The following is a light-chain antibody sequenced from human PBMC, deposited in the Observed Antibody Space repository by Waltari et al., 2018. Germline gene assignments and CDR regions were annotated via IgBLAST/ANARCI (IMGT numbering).Light chain of an antibody. V-gene: IGLV3-21*04. CDR3: LVWHSTTDHHGV. J-gene: IGLJ2*01. Sequence: SYVVTQSPSVSVAPGETARIPCGGDQIGSKSVHWSQQRPGQAPVLVISYDSDRPSGIPERFSGSNSGNTATLTISWVEADDEADYYCLVWHSTTDHHGVFGGGTKLTVL. CDR2: YDS. CDR1: QIGSKS.